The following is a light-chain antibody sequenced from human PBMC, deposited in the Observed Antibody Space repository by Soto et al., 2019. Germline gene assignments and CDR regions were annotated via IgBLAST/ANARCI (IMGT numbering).Light chain of an antibody. CDR1: QSVSSSY. Sequence: DNVLTQSPGTLSLSPVERATLSCMASQSVSSSYLAWYQQKPGQAPRLLISGASSRATGIPDRFSGSGSATDFTLTISRLEPEDFALYYCQHYGRSPITFGQGTRLEIK. CDR3: QHYGRSPIT. V-gene: IGKV3-20*01. CDR2: GAS. J-gene: IGKJ5*01.